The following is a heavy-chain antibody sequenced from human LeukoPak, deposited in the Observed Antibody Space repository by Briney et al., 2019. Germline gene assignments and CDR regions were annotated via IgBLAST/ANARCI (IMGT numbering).Heavy chain of an antibody. CDR1: GFTFSGSA. CDR2: IRSKANSYAT. Sequence: PGGSLRLSCAASGFTFSGSAMHWVRQASGKGLEWVGRIRSKANSYATAYAASVKGRFTISRDDSENTAYLQMNSLKTEDTAVYYCTRQAIVVVPALDYWGQGTLVTVSS. D-gene: IGHD2-2*01. CDR3: TRQAIVVVPALDY. V-gene: IGHV3-73*01. J-gene: IGHJ4*02.